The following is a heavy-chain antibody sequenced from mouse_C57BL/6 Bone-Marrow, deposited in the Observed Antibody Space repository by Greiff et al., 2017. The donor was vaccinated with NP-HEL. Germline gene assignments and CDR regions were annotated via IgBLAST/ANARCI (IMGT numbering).Heavy chain of an antibody. CDR2: IYPRSGNT. CDR3: ARPYYSNSYYFDY. J-gene: IGHJ2*01. D-gene: IGHD2-5*01. CDR1: GYTFTSYG. V-gene: IGHV1-81*01. Sequence: VQLQQSGAELARPGASVKLSCKASGYTFTSYGISWVKQRTGQGLEWIGEIYPRSGNTYYNEKFKGKATLTADKSSSTAYMELRSLTSEDSEVYFCARPYYSNSYYFDYWGQGTTLTVSS.